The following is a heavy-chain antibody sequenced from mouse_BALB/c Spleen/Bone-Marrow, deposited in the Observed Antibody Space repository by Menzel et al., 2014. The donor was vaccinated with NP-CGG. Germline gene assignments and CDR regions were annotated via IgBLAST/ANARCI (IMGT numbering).Heavy chain of an antibody. J-gene: IGHJ4*01. CDR1: GYTFSSYW. CDR3: ARAYYVNYDAVDY. D-gene: IGHD2-10*01. Sequence: VKLMESGAEMMKPGASVKISCKATGYTFSSYWIEWVKQRPGHGLEWIGEILPGSGSANYNERFKGKATFTADTSSNTAYMRLSSLTSEDSAVYYCARAYYVNYDAVDYWGQGTSVTVSS. CDR2: ILPGSGSA. V-gene: IGHV1-9*01.